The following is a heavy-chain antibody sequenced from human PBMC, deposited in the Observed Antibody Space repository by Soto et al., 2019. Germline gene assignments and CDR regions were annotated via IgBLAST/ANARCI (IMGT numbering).Heavy chain of an antibody. Sequence: QVQLVQSGAEVKKPGSSVKVSCKASGGTFSSYAISWVRQAPGQGLEWMGGIIPIFGTANYAQKFQGRVTITGDESKRTANMELSSLRCEDAAVYYCARDVFDIVVVVAATRRSCYYYYYGMDVWGQGTTVTVSS. CDR3: ARDVFDIVVVVAATRRSCYYYYYGMDV. CDR2: IIPIFGTA. D-gene: IGHD2-15*01. V-gene: IGHV1-69*12. CDR1: GGTFSSYA. J-gene: IGHJ6*02.